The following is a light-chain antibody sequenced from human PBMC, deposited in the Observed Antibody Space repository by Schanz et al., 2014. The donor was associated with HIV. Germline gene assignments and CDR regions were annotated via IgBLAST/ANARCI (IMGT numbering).Light chain of an antibody. CDR1: QSIGNN. J-gene: IGKJ1*01. CDR3: QQYDSPPWT. V-gene: IGKV3D-15*01. Sequence: EIVMTQSPATLYVSPGEGATLSCRASQSIGNNLAWYQHKPGQAPRLLIYAASTRATGIPVRFSGSESGTDFTLTISRVEAEDYAVYYCQQYDSPPWTFGXXTKVEVK. CDR2: AAS.